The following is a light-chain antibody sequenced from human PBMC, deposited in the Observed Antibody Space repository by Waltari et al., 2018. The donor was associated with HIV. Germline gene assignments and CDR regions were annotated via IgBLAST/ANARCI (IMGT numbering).Light chain of an antibody. V-gene: IGLV2-14*01. J-gene: IGLJ2*01. CDR1: SSDGGGYNA. CDR3: SSYTSSDTVV. CDR2: GVG. Sequence: QSALTQPASVSGSPGQSISISCTGTSSDGGGYNAVSWYQQHPAKAPKLAILGVGNPPSGVCKRFAGSKSGNRASLTISGLQAEDEAYYYCSSYTSSDTVVFGGGTKVTGL.